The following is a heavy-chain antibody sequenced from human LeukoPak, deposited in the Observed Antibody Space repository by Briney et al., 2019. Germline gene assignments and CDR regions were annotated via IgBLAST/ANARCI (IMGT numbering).Heavy chain of an antibody. J-gene: IGHJ3*02. V-gene: IGHV1-69*04. Sequence: SVKVSCKASGGTFSSYAISWVRQAPGEGLEWMGRIIPILGIANYAQKFQGRVTITADKSTSTAYMELSSLRSEDTAVYYCARGAVRDAFDIWGQGTMVTVSS. CDR3: ARGAVRDAFDI. CDR2: IIPILGIA. CDR1: GGTFSSYA.